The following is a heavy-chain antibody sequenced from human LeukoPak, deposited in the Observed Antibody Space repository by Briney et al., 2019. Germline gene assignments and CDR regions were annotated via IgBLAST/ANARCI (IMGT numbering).Heavy chain of an antibody. D-gene: IGHD2/OR15-2a*01. Sequence: SETPSLTCAVSGGSISSGNWWSWVRQPPGKGLEWIGEIYHSGSTNYNPSLRSRVTISVDKSKNQFSLKLSSVTAADTAVYYCAGRIRSQYYFDYWGQGTLVTVSS. CDR1: GGSISSGNW. CDR3: AGRIRSQYYFDY. V-gene: IGHV4-4*02. CDR2: IYHSGST. J-gene: IGHJ4*02.